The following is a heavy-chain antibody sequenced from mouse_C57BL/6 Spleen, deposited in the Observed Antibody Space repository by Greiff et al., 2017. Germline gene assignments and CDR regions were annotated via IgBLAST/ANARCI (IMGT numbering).Heavy chain of an antibody. CDR3: ARRHGSSYVDY. Sequence: VQLQQSGAELVMPGASVKLSCKASGYTFTSYWMHWVKQRPGQGLEWIGEIDPSDSYTNYNQKFKGKSTLTVDKSSSTAYMQLSSLTSEDSAVYYCARRHGSSYVDYWGQGTTLTVSS. CDR1: GYTFTSYW. J-gene: IGHJ2*01. V-gene: IGHV1-69*01. CDR2: IDPSDSYT. D-gene: IGHD1-1*01.